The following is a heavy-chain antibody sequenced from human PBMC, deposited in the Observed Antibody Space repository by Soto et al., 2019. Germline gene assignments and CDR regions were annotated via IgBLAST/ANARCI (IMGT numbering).Heavy chain of an antibody. CDR3: ARSYGDRLTYYFDY. J-gene: IGHJ4*02. V-gene: IGHV5-51*01. CDR1: GYSFTSYW. Sequence: GESLKTSCKGSGYSFTSYWLGWVRPMPGKGLEWRGNIYPGDSDTRYSPSVKGQITITADKSNSPAYLQWSSLKASDTAMYYCARSYGDRLTYYFDYWGQGTLVTVSS. CDR2: IYPGDSDT. D-gene: IGHD4-17*01.